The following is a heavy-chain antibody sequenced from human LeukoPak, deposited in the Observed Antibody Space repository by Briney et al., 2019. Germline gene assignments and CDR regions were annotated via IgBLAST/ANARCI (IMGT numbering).Heavy chain of an antibody. V-gene: IGHV4-59*08. D-gene: IGHD3-10*01. CDR1: GGSISSYY. Sequence: SETLSLTCTVSGGSISSYYWSWIRQPPGKGLEWIGSIYHSGSTYYNPSLKSRVTISVDTSKNQFSLKLSSVTAADTAVYYCARASGSPGVGYYMDVWGKGTTVTVSS. CDR3: ARASGSPGVGYYMDV. J-gene: IGHJ6*03. CDR2: IYHSGST.